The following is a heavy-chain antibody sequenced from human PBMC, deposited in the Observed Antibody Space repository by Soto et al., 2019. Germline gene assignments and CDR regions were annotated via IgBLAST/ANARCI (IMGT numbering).Heavy chain of an antibody. CDR2: ISYDGSNK. Sequence: GSLRLSCAASGFTFSSYAMHWVRQAPGKGLEWVAVISYDGSNKYYADSVKGRFTISRDNSKNTLYLQINSLRAEDTAVYYCAKAVPPFVVVTASDYWGQGTLVTVSS. CDR3: AKAVPPFVVVTASDY. J-gene: IGHJ4*02. V-gene: IGHV3-30-3*01. CDR1: GFTFSSYA. D-gene: IGHD2-21*02.